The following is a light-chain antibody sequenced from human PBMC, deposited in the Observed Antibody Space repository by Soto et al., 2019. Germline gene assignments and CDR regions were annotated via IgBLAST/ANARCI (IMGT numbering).Light chain of an antibody. V-gene: IGKV3-15*01. CDR3: QQYTVWPFT. CDR1: QTINTN. CDR2: HTS. Sequence: EIEMTQSPATLSLSPGERATLSCRASQTINTNLAWYQQSPGRAPRLFIYHTSTRATGIPDRFSGSGSGTAFTLTISSLQSEDFALYYCQQYTVWPFTFGGGTRVEIK. J-gene: IGKJ4*01.